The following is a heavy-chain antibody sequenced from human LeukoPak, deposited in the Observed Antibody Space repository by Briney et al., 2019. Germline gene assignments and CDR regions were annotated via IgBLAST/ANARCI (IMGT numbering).Heavy chain of an antibody. CDR2: IIPIFGTA. J-gene: IGHJ6*03. Sequence: SVKVSCKASGGTFSSYAISWVRQAPGQGLEWMGGIIPIFGTANYAQKFQGRVTITADESTSTAYMELSSLRPEDTAVYYCARGEQCYYYYYMDVWGKGTTVTVSS. CDR1: GGTFSSYA. CDR3: ARGEQCYYYYYMDV. V-gene: IGHV1-69*01. D-gene: IGHD1/OR15-1a*01.